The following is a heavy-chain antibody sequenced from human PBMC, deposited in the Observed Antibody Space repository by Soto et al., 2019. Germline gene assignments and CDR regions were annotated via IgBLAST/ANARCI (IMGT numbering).Heavy chain of an antibody. D-gene: IGHD2-15*01. CDR1: GFTFSSYT. CDR2: ISGSGFTT. Sequence: EVQILESGGGSVQRGGSLRLSCAASGFTFSSYTMTWVRQAPGKGLEWVSSISGSGFTTYYADSVKGRFTISRDNSKYTVYVQIDILRAEDSAVYHCAKDVRSTLRPDAFDVWGQGTVVSVSS. CDR3: AKDVRSTLRPDAFDV. V-gene: IGHV3-23*01. J-gene: IGHJ3*01.